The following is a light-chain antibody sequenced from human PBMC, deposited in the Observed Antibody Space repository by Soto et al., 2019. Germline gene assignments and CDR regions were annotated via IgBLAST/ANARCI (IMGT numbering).Light chain of an antibody. CDR1: SSDVGGYNY. J-gene: IGLJ1*01. CDR2: DVS. Sequence: QSALTQPASVSGSPGQSITISCTGTSSDVGGYNYVSWYQQHPGKAPKFMIYDVSNRPSGVSNRFSGSKSGNTASPTISGLQAEDEADYYGSSYTTSNTRQIVFGTGTKVTVL. CDR3: SSYTTSNTRQIV. V-gene: IGLV2-14*03.